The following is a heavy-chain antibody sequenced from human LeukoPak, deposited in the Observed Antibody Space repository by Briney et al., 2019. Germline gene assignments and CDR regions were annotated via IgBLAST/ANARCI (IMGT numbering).Heavy chain of an antibody. D-gene: IGHD6-19*01. Sequence: GGSLRLSCAASGFTFRNYWMRWVRRAPGTGLEGVANIKQDGSDRNYVTSVRGRFTISRDNAESSLYLQMNSLRVEDTAVYYCVRNLAVAGTCFDSWGQGTLVTVSS. CDR3: VRNLAVAGTCFDS. CDR2: IKQDGSDR. J-gene: IGHJ4*02. V-gene: IGHV3-7*03. CDR1: GFTFRNYW.